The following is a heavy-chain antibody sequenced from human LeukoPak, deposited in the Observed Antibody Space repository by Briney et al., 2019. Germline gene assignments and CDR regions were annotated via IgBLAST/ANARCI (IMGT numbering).Heavy chain of an antibody. J-gene: IGHJ5*02. CDR1: GGSISSSSYY. CDR2: IYYSGST. CDR3: ARRGSSSRINWFDP. V-gene: IGHV4-39*01. D-gene: IGHD6-13*01. Sequence: SETLSLTCTVSGGSISSSSYYWGWIRQPPGKGLEWIGSIYYSGSTHYNPSLKSRVTISVDTSKNQFSLKLSSVTAADTAVYYCARRGSSSRINWFDPWGQGTLVTVSS.